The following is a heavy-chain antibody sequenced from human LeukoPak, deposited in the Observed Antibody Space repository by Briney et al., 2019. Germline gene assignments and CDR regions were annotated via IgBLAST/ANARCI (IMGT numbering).Heavy chain of an antibody. V-gene: IGHV1-8*03. J-gene: IGHJ3*01. CDR1: GYTFSSYD. Sequence: ASVKVSCKASGYTFSSYDINGVGQDTGQGREWWGRINPNSGNTGYAQKFQGRVTITRKTSIRTAYMELSSLRSEDTAVYCCARXQGAAAGTLXGDAFDXWGQGTMV. CDR3: ARXQGAAAGTLXGDAFDX. D-gene: IGHD6-13*01. CDR2: INPNSGNT.